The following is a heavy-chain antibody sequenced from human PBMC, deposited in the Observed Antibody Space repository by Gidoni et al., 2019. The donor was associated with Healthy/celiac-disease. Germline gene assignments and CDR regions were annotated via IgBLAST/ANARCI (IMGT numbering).Heavy chain of an antibody. CDR2: IYTSGST. D-gene: IGHD4-17*01. CDR1: GGSISSYY. V-gene: IGHV4-4*07. Sequence: QVQLQESGPGLVKPSETLSLTCTVSGGSISSYYWSWIRQPAGKGLEWIGRIYTSGSTNYNPSLKSRVTMSVDTSKNQFSLKLSSVTAADTAVYYCVIWGLDYGGNRAIDYWGQGTLVTVSS. J-gene: IGHJ4*02. CDR3: VIWGLDYGGNRAIDY.